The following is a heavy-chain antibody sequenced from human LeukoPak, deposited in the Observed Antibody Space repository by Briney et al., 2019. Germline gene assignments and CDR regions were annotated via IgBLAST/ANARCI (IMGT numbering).Heavy chain of an antibody. D-gene: IGHD4-17*01. J-gene: IGHJ4*02. CDR3: ARIGDSGDYDDFAKRLDY. Sequence: GASVKVSCKASGGAFSSFAINWVRQTPGQGLEWMGGIIPLFVTPTYAQKFQGRVTITADESTSTVYMELSSLRSEDTAVYYCARIGDSGDYDDFAKRLDYWGQGTLVTVSS. CDR2: IIPLFVTP. V-gene: IGHV1-69*13. CDR1: GGAFSSFA.